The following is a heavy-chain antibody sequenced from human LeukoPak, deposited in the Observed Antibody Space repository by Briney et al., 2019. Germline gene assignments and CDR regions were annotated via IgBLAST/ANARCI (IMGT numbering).Heavy chain of an antibody. D-gene: IGHD2-8*01. CDR1: GFTFSSYG. CDR3: ARGYCTNGVCFDS. J-gene: IGHJ4*02. Sequence: GGSLRLSCAASGFTFSSYGMHWVRQAPGKGLEWVAFIRYDGSNKYYADSVKGRFTISRDNSKNTLYLQMNSLRAEDTAVYYCARGYCTNGVCFDSWGQGTLVTVSS. V-gene: IGHV3-30*02. CDR2: IRYDGSNK.